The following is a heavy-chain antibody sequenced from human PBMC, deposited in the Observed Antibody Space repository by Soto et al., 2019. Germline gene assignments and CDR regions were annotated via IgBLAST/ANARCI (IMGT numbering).Heavy chain of an antibody. J-gene: IGHJ4*02. D-gene: IGHD1-26*01. CDR2: IKQDGSEK. CDR3: ARVVGATQMDFDY. CDR1: GFTFSSYW. V-gene: IGHV3-7*01. Sequence: QPGGSLRLSCAASGFTFSSYWMTWVHQAPGKGLEWVAIIKQDGSEKYYVDSVRGRFTMSRDNAKNSLYLQMNSLRAEDTAVYYCARVVGATQMDFDYWGQGTLVTVSS.